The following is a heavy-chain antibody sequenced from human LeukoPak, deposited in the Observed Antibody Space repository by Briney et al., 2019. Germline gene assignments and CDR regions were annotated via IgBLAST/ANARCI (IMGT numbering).Heavy chain of an antibody. V-gene: IGHV3-7*01. Sequence: GGSLRLSCAASGFTFSSYWMSWVRQAPGKGLEWVANIKQDGSEKYYVDSVKGRFTISRDNAKNSLYLQIYSLRAEDTAVYYCARVGGYCSSTSCYDLHYYYYGMDVWGQGTTVTVSS. D-gene: IGHD2-2*01. CDR1: GFTFSSYW. CDR2: IKQDGSEK. CDR3: ARVGGYCSSTSCYDLHYYYYGMDV. J-gene: IGHJ6*02.